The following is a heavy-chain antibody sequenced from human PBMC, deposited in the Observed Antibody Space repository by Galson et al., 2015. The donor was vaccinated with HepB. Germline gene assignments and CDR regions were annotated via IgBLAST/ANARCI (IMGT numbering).Heavy chain of an antibody. V-gene: IGHV3-30*18. CDR3: AKDTPSRDGMVQRVIDY. CDR1: GFTFSSYG. D-gene: IGHD3-10*01. CDR2: ISYDGSNK. J-gene: IGHJ4*02. Sequence: SLRLSCAASGFTFSSYGMHWVRQAPGKGLEWVAVISYDGSNKYYADSVKGRFTISRDNSKNTLYLQMNSLRAEDTAVYYCAKDTPSRDGMVQRVIDYWGQGTLVTVSS.